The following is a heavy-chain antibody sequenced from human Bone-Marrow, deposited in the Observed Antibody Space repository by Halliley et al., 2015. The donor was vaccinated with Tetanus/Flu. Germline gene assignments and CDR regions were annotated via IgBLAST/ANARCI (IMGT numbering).Heavy chain of an antibody. CDR3: AALIAASHFTDY. J-gene: IGHJ4*02. CDR2: IYPGDSDT. CDR1: GYSFTTYW. D-gene: IGHD6-13*01. Sequence: QLVQSGAEVKKPGESLKISCKGSGYSFTTYWIGWVRQVPGKGLELMGIIYPGDSDTRYSPSFQGQVIISADKSVSTAYLQWSTLKASDTAVYYCAALIAASHFTDYWGPGTLVTVSS. V-gene: IGHV5-51*01.